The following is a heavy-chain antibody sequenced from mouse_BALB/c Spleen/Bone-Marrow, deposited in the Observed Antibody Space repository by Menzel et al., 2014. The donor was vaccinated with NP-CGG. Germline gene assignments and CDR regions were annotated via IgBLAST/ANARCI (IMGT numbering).Heavy chain of an antibody. J-gene: IGHJ3*01. CDR3: ARYPYYDYDGFAY. CDR1: GYTFTSYW. CDR2: INPSTGYT. V-gene: IGHV1-7*01. D-gene: IGHD2-4*01. Sequence: QVQLQQSGAELAKPGASVKMSCKASGYTFTSYWMHWVKQRPGQGLEWIGYINPSTGYTECNQKFKDKATLTADKSSSTAYMQLSSLTSEDSAVYYCARYPYYDYDGFAYWGQGTLVTVSA.